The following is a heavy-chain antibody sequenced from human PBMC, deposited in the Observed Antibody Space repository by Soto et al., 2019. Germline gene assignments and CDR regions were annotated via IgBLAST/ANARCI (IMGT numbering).Heavy chain of an antibody. D-gene: IGHD3-22*01. CDR3: AKDVGSYFYGRSGDSGAYYYYRMDV. V-gene: IGHV3-30*18. CDR2: ISYDGSTK. J-gene: IGHJ6*02. CDR1: GFTFSSYG. Sequence: QVQLVESGGGVVQPGRSLRLSCAASGFTFSSYGMNWVRQAPGKGLEWVAVISYDGSTKYYADSVKGRFTISRDNSKNTRYLKRNSVRAEDTAVYYCAKDVGSYFYGRSGDSGAYYYYRMDVWGQGTTVTVSS.